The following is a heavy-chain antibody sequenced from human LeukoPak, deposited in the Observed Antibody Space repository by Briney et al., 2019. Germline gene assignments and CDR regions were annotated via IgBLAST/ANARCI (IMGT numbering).Heavy chain of an antibody. CDR1: GYTFTSYY. J-gene: IGHJ4*02. D-gene: IGHD3-9*01. CDR2: INPSGGST. V-gene: IGHV1-46*01. Sequence: ASVKVSCKASGYTFTSYYMHWVRQAPGLGLEWMGIINPSGGSTSYAQKFQGRVTMTRDMSTSTVYMELSSLRSEDTAVYYCARGPQGPLRYFDWLSKGYFDYWGQGTLVTVSS. CDR3: ARGPQGPLRYFDWLSKGYFDY.